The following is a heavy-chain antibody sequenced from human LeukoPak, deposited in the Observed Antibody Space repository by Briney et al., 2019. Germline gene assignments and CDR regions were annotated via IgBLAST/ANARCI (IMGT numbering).Heavy chain of an antibody. CDR3: ARSSAYDY. Sequence: PGGSLRLSCVASGFTFSSYAMSWVRQAPGKGLEWVSSVTSSGGSTYYADSVKGRFTISRDNAKNSLYLQMNSLRAEDTAVYYCARSSAYDYWGQGTLVTVSS. D-gene: IGHD3-22*01. CDR2: VTSSGGST. J-gene: IGHJ4*02. CDR1: GFTFSSYA. V-gene: IGHV3-23*01.